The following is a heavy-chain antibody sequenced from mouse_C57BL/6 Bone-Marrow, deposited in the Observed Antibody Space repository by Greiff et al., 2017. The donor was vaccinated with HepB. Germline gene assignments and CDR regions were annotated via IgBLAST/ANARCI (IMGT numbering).Heavy chain of an antibody. CDR3: AKSYDYGYYYAMDY. D-gene: IGHD2-4*01. J-gene: IGHJ4*01. Sequence: VQLQQSGAELVKPGASVKLSCKASGYTFTSYWMHWVKQRPGQGLEWIGMIHPNSGSTNYNEKFKSKATLTVDKSSSTAYMQLSSLTSEDSAVYYCAKSYDYGYYYAMDYWGQGTSVTVSS. V-gene: IGHV1-64*01. CDR2: IHPNSGST. CDR1: GYTFTSYW.